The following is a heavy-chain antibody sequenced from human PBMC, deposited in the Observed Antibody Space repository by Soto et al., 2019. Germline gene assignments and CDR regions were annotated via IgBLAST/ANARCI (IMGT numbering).Heavy chain of an antibody. D-gene: IGHD1-26*01. CDR2: INGRSNYK. CDR3: AREDGIAGETSAFDY. CDR1: GFMFSTYV. J-gene: IGHJ4*01. V-gene: IGHV3-21*01. Sequence: VGSLRLSCATSGFMFSTYVMNWVRQAPVKGLEWVSSINGRSNYKYYANSVRVRFTISRDNAKNSLFLQMSSLTAEDTAVYYCAREDGIAGETSAFDYWGHGTLVTVSS.